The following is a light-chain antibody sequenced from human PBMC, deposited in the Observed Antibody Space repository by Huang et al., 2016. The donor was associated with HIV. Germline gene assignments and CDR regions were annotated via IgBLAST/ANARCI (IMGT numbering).Light chain of an antibody. J-gene: IGKJ2*01. CDR3: QQYNNWPMT. CDR2: GAS. V-gene: IGKV3-15*01. Sequence: EIVMTQSPATLSVSPRERATLSCRASQSVSSNLAWYQQKPGHAPRLLIYGASTRATGIPARFSGSGSGTEFTLTISSLQSEDFAVYYCQQYNNWPMTFGQGTKLEIK. CDR1: QSVSSN.